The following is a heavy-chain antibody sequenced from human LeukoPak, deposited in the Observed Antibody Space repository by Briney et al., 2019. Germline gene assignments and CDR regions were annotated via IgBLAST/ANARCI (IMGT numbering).Heavy chain of an antibody. D-gene: IGHD4-17*01. J-gene: IGHJ4*02. Sequence: PGGSLRLSCAASGFTFSSNEINWVRQAPGKGLEWVSYISSGGSTVYYADSVKGRFTISRDNAKNSLYLQMSSLRAEDTAVYYCARAFYGDLDYWGQGTLVTVSS. CDR3: ARAFYGDLDY. V-gene: IGHV3-48*03. CDR2: ISSGGSTV. CDR1: GFTFSSNE.